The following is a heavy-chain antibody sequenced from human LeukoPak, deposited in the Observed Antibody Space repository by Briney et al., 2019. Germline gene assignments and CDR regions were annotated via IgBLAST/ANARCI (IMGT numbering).Heavy chain of an antibody. CDR3: ARVPFGVVTGPHFDY. CDR1: GYTFTIYY. D-gene: IGHD3-3*01. J-gene: IGHJ4*02. CDR2: INPNSGGT. V-gene: IGHV1-2*02. Sequence: ASVRVSCKASGYTFTIYYMHWVRQAPGQGLEWMGWINPNSGGTNYAQKFQGRVTMTRDTSISTAYMELSRLRSDDTAVYYCARVPFGVVTGPHFDYWGQGTPVTVSS.